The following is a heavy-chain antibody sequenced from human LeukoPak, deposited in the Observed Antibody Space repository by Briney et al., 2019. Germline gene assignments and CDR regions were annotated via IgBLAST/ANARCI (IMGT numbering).Heavy chain of an antibody. J-gene: IGHJ4*02. CDR2: ISYDGSNQ. Sequence: GGSLRLSCAASGFTFSNYGIHWVRQAPGTGLEWVAVISYDGSNQYYADSVKGRFTISRDNSKNTLYLQMNSLRAEDTAMYYCAKEGSGYYYFGYWGQGTLVTVSS. CDR3: AKEGSGYYYFGY. CDR1: GFTFSNYG. D-gene: IGHD3-22*01. V-gene: IGHV3-30*18.